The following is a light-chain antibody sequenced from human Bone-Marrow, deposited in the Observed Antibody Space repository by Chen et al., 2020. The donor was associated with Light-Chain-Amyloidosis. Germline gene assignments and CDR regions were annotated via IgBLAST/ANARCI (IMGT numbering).Light chain of an antibody. J-gene: IGLJ2*01. Sequence: SYELTQPPSVSVSPGQTASITCSGDDLPTKYAHWYQQKPGQAPVLVIHRDTERPSGISGRFSGSSSGTTATLTISGVQAEDEADYHCQSADSSGTYEVIFGGGTKLTVL. CDR1: DLPTKY. V-gene: IGLV3-25*03. CDR3: QSADSSGTYEVI. CDR2: RDT.